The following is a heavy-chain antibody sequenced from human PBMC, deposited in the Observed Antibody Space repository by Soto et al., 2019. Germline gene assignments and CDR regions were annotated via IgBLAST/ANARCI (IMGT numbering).Heavy chain of an antibody. V-gene: IGHV1-69*13. Sequence: ASVKVSCKASGYTFTSYAMHWVRQAPGQGLEWMGGIIPIFGTATYAQKFQGRVTITADESTSTAYMELSSLRSEDTAVYYCARAPYGGVDPWGQGTLVTVSS. CDR2: IIPIFGTA. CDR3: ARAPYGGVDP. J-gene: IGHJ5*02. CDR1: GYTFTSYA. D-gene: IGHD3-10*01.